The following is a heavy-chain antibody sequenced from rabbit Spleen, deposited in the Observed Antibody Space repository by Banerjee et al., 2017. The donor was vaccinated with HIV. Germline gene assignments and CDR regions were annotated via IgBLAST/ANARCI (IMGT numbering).Heavy chain of an antibody. CDR2: IYGGSSGNT. Sequence: QEQLEESGGDLVKPGASLTLTCIASGVSFSGSSYMCWVRQAPGKGLEWIACIYGGSSGNTYYASWAKGRFTISKTSSTAVTLQLSSLTAADTATYFCARGYGSGNSYWDLWGPGTLVTVS. V-gene: IGHV1S45*01. CDR1: GVSFSGSSY. CDR3: ARGYGSGNSYWDL. J-gene: IGHJ4*01. D-gene: IGHD8-1*01.